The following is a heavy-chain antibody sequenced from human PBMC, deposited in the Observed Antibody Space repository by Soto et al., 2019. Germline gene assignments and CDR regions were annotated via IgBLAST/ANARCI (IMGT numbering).Heavy chain of an antibody. CDR1: GYTFTAYG. V-gene: IGHV1-3*04. CDR3: ARAPFGATIILGTLPDF. Sequence: QVQLVQSGAELKKPVASVMVSCKASGYTFTAYGIHWVRQAPGQTLEWIGWINSGNGNTKYSDKMQDRVTITRDTAATTVYMEVRGLRSEDTAVYFCARAPFGATIILGTLPDFWGQGSLVTVSS. CDR2: INSGNGNT. J-gene: IGHJ4*02. D-gene: IGHD3-3*01.